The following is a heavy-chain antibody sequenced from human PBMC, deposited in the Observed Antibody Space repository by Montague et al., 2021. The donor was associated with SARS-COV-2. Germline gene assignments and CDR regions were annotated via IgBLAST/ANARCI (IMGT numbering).Heavy chain of an antibody. CDR1: GGSISGYY. Sequence: SETLSLTCTVSGGSISGYYWTWIRQPPGKGLEWLGNIYYTGSTKYNPSLRSRVTISIDTPKNQFSLKSRSVTAADTAVYFCARAPATCFIANCGNYFGYWGREPWSPSPQ. J-gene: IGHJ4*02. D-gene: IGHD2-2*01. CDR3: ARAPATCFIANCGNYFGY. CDR2: IYYTGST. V-gene: IGHV4-59*01.